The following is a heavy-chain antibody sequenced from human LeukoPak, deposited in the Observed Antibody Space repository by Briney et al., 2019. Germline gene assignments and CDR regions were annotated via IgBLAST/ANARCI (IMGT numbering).Heavy chain of an antibody. J-gene: IGHJ3*02. Sequence: GGSLRLSCAASGFTFSSYWMSWVRQAPGKGLEWVANIKQDGSEKYYVDSVKGRFTISRDNAKNSLYLQMNSLRAEDTAVYYCARDRGYYDSSGSPFDIWGQGTMVTVSS. CDR2: IKQDGSEK. D-gene: IGHD3-22*01. V-gene: IGHV3-7*01. CDR3: ARDRGYYDSSGSPFDI. CDR1: GFTFSSYW.